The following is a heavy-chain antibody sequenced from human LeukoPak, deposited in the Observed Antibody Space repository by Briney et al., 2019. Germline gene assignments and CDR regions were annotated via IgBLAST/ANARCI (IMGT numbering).Heavy chain of an antibody. CDR2: ISYDGSNK. V-gene: IGHV3-30-3*01. J-gene: IGHJ4*02. CDR1: GFTFIGYA. D-gene: IGHD6-13*01. Sequence: GGSLRLSCAASGFTFIGYAMHWVRQAPGKGLEWVAVISYDGSNKYYAHSVKGRFTISRDNSKNTLYLQMNSLRAEDTAVYYCARVDPPAAHWGQGTLVTVSS. CDR3: ARVDPPAAH.